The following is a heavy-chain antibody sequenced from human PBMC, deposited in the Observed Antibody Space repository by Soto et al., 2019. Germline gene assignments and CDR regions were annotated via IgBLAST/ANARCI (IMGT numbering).Heavy chain of an antibody. V-gene: IGHV4-34*01. J-gene: IGHJ4*02. CDR2: INHGGRT. CDR3: ARDKITGLFDY. Sequence: PSETLSLTCAVYIGSFSGYYWSWIRQPPGKGLEWIGEINHGGRTNYNPTLKSRVTISVDTSKNQFSLKLTSVTAADTAVYYCARDKITGLFDYWGQGTLVTVSS. D-gene: IGHD2-8*02. CDR1: IGSFSGYY.